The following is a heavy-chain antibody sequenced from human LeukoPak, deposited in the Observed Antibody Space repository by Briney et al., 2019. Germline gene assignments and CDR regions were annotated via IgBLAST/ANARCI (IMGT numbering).Heavy chain of an antibody. D-gene: IGHD1-26*01. Sequence: ASVKVSCKASGYTFTSYGISWVRQAPGQGLERMGWISAYNGNTNYAQKLQGRVTMTTDTSTSTAYMELRSLRSDDTAVYYCARDAIVGAITSFDYWGQGTLVTVSS. CDR1: GYTFTSYG. V-gene: IGHV1-18*01. CDR2: ISAYNGNT. CDR3: ARDAIVGAITSFDY. J-gene: IGHJ4*02.